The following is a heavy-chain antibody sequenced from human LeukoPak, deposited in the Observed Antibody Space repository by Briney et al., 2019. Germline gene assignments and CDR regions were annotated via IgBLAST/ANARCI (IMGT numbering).Heavy chain of an antibody. CDR2: IYYSGTT. CDR1: GASVSSSSYY. J-gene: IGHJ3*02. Sequence: SETLSLTCTVSGASVSSSSYYWGWIRQTPGKGLEWIGTIYYSGTTYYNPALNSRVTISVDSSKNQFSLKLRSVTAADTAVYYCARRVSMVRGVIIRIRTFDIWGQGTMVTVSS. CDR3: ARRVSMVRGVIIRIRTFDI. D-gene: IGHD3-10*01. V-gene: IGHV4-39*01.